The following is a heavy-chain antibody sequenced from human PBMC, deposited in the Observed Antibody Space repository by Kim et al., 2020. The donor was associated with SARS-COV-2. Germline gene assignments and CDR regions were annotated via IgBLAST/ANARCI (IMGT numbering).Heavy chain of an antibody. CDR3: VKDGYCSSNDCLATWFDP. Sequence: GGSLRLSCSASGFTFSNNAMHWVRQAPGKGLEYVSGINNNGGSTYYADSVKGRFTISRDNSKSTLYLQMSSLRAEDTAVYYCVKDGYCSSNDCLATWFDPWGQGTLVTVSS. D-gene: IGHD2-2*03. V-gene: IGHV3-64D*06. J-gene: IGHJ5*02. CDR2: INNNGGST. CDR1: GFTFSNNA.